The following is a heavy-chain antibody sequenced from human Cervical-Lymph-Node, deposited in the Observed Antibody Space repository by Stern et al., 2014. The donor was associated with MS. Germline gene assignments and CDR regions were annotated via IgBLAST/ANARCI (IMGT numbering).Heavy chain of an antibody. J-gene: IGHJ4*02. D-gene: IGHD1-14*01. Sequence: QLVQSGAELIRPGESLKISCKGSGFKFSIYWIAWVRQMPGKGLEWMGIIYPGDSETRYGPSFQGQVTMSADKSTSTAYLQWSSLNASDTAMYFCARQTTAWASDVWGQGTLVTVSS. CDR1: GFKFSIYW. CDR3: ARQTTAWASDV. V-gene: IGHV5-51*01. CDR2: IYPGDSET.